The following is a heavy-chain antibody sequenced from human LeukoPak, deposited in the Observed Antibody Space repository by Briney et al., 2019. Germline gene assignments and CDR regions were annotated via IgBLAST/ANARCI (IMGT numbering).Heavy chain of an antibody. Sequence: GASVKVSCKASGYTFTSYGISWVRQAPGQGLEWMGWISAYNGNTNYVQKLQGRVTMTTDTTTSTAYMELRSLRSDDTAVYYCARAGGDRYYYYYYMDVWGKGTTVTVSS. J-gene: IGHJ6*03. CDR1: GYTFTSYG. V-gene: IGHV1-18*01. CDR2: ISAYNGNT. CDR3: ARAGGDRYYYYYYMDV. D-gene: IGHD2-21*01.